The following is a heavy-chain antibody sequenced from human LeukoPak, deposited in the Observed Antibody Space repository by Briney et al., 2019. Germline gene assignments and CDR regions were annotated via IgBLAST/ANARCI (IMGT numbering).Heavy chain of an antibody. CDR1: GYIFTGYY. CDR3: ARDYCSSTSCLFDY. V-gene: IGHV1-2*06. Sequence: ASVKVSCKASGYIFTGYYMHWVRQAPGQGLEWVGRINPNSGGTNCAQKFQGRVTMTRDTSISTAYMELSRLRSDDTAVYYCARDYCSSTSCLFDYWGQGTLVTVSS. J-gene: IGHJ4*02. CDR2: INPNSGGT. D-gene: IGHD2-2*01.